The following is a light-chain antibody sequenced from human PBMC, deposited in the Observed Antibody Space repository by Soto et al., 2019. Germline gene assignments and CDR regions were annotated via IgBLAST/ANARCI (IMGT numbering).Light chain of an antibody. CDR3: QQSYSSPLT. CDR2: GSS. CDR1: QSISIY. J-gene: IGKJ4*01. Sequence: DIQMTQSPSSLSASLRDRVTITCRASQSISIYLNWYQQKPGKAPNLLIYGSSSLQSGVPSRFSGSGSGTDFTLTIDSLQLADFATYYCQQSYSSPLTFGGGTKV. V-gene: IGKV1-39*01.